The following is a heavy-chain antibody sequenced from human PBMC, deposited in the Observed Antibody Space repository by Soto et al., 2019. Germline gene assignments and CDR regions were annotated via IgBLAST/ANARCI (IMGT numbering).Heavy chain of an antibody. CDR2: ISGNGGSA. CDR1: GFTFSSYV. CDR3: ARAPYYYGSAKYYFDY. V-gene: IGHV3-64*01. J-gene: IGHJ4*02. Sequence: EVQLVESGGGLVQPGGSLRLSCAVSGFTFSSYVMHWVRQAPGRGLEYVSAISGNGGSAYYANSVKGRFTISRDNXKXXLYLQMGSLRVEDMAVYYCARAPYYYGSAKYYFDYWGQGTLVTVSS. D-gene: IGHD3-10*01.